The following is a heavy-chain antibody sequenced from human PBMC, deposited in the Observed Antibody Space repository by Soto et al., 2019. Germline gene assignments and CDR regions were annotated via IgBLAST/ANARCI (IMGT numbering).Heavy chain of an antibody. CDR1: GFTFSNYG. D-gene: IGHD2-21*02. J-gene: IGHJ4*02. CDR2: ISYDGSDK. CDR3: AKGGMNPVTVLEY. V-gene: IGHV3-30*18. Sequence: QVQVVESGGGVVQPGRSLRLSCAASGFTFSNYGMHWVRQAPGKGLAWVAVISYDGSDKYYADSVKGRFTISRDNSKDTLSLQMNSLRPEDTAVYYCAKGGMNPVTVLEYWGQGTLVTVSS.